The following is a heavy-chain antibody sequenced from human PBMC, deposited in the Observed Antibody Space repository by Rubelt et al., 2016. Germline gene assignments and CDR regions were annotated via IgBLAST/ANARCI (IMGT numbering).Heavy chain of an antibody. J-gene: IGHJ4*02. CDR3: ARAHRGSNPFDY. V-gene: IGHV4-39*07. D-gene: IGHD5-12*01. Sequence: QLQLQESGPGLVKPSETLSLTCTVSGGSISSSSYYWGWIRQPPGKGLEWIGEINHSGSTNYNPSLKSRVTISVDTSKNQFSLKLSSVTDAETAGYYCARAHRGSNPFDYWGQGTLVTVSS. CDR1: GGSISSSSYY. CDR2: INHSGST.